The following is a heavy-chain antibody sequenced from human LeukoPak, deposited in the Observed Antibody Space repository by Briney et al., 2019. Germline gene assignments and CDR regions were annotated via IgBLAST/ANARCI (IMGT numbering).Heavy chain of an antibody. CDR3: AEAKGYYGSGSYIDY. CDR2: ISGSGGST. V-gene: IGHV3-23*01. J-gene: IGHJ4*02. D-gene: IGHD3-10*01. CDR1: GFTFSSYA. Sequence: PGGSLRLSCAASGFTFSSYAMSWVRQAPGKGLEWVSAISGSGGSTYYADSVKGRFTISRDNSENTLYLQMNSLRAEDTAVYYCAEAKGYYGSGSYIDYWGQGTLVTVSS.